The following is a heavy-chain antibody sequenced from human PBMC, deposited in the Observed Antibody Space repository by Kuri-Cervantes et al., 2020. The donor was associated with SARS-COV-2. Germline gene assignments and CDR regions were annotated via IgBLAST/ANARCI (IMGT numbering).Heavy chain of an antibody. CDR1: GFSLSTSGMC. V-gene: IGHV2-70*01. D-gene: IGHD5-18*01. CDR3: ARTRGYSYGYRHFGY. CDR2: IDWDDDK. Sequence: SGPTLVKPTPTLTLTCTFTGFSLSTSGMCVSWIRQPPGKALEWLALIDWDDDKYYSTSLKTRLTISKDTSKNQVVFTMTNMDPVDTATYYCARTRGYSYGYRHFGYWGQGTLVTVSS. J-gene: IGHJ4*02.